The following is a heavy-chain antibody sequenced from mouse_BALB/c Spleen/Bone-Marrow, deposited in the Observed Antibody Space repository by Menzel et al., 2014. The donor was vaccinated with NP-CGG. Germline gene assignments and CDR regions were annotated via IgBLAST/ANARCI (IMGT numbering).Heavy chain of an antibody. Sequence: EVMLVESGGGLVKPGGSLKLSCAASGFTFSSYTVSWVRQTPEKRLEWVATITSGGSYTYYPDSVKGRFTISRDNAKNTLYLQMSSLKSEDTAMYYCTRDNGPFDYWGQGTTLTVSS. CDR1: GFTFSSYT. V-gene: IGHV5-6-4*01. J-gene: IGHJ2*01. D-gene: IGHD1-2*01. CDR3: TRDNGPFDY. CDR2: ITSGGSYT.